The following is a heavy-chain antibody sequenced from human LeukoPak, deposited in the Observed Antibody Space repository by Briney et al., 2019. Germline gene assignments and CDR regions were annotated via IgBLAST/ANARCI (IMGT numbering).Heavy chain of an antibody. Sequence: PSETLSLTCAVYGGSFSGYYWSWIRQPPGKGLEWIGEINHSGSTNYNPSLKSRVTISVDTSKNQFSLKLSSVTAADTAVYYCARGGSMSRVRSWQQLADYWGQGTLVTVSS. CDR1: GGSFSGYY. CDR2: INHSGST. CDR3: ARGGSMSRVRSWQQLADY. V-gene: IGHV4-34*01. D-gene: IGHD6-13*01. J-gene: IGHJ4*02.